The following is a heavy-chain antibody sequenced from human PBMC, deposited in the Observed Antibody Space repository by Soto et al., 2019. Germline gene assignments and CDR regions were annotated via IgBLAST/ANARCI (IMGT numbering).Heavy chain of an antibody. CDR2: IYYSGST. D-gene: IGHD2-15*01. V-gene: IGHV4-31*03. CDR3: ARDLDGSGGSCYSAGAFDI. J-gene: IGHJ3*02. Sequence: QVQLQESGPGLVKPSQTLSLTCTVSGGSIRSGGYYWSWIRQHPGKGLEWIGYIYYSGSTYYNPSIKRRVTISVGTSKKQFSLKLSSVTAADTAVYYCARDLDGSGGSCYSAGAFDIWGQGTMVTVSS. CDR1: GGSIRSGGYY.